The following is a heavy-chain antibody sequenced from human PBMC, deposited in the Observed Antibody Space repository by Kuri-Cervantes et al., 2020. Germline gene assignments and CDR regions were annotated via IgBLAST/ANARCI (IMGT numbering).Heavy chain of an antibody. Sequence: SVKVSCKASGYTFTYRYLHWVRQAPGQALEWMGWITPFNGNTNYAQKFQGRVTMTRDTSTSTVYMELSSLRSEDTAVYYCARGSYPVVAATPGYWGQGTLVTVSS. J-gene: IGHJ4*02. CDR3: ARGSYPVVAATPGY. CDR2: ITPFNGNT. V-gene: IGHV1-45*02. CDR1: GYTFTYRY. D-gene: IGHD2-15*01.